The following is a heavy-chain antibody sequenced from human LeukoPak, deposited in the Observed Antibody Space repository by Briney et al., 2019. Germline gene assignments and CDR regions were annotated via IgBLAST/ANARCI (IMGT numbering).Heavy chain of an antibody. D-gene: IGHD3-16*01. V-gene: IGHV4-4*07. CDR1: GGSISSYC. CDR2: IYTTGST. Sequence: KSSETLSLTCTVSGGSISSYCWSWIRQPAGKGLEWIGRIYTTGSTNYNPSLKSRVTMSVDTSKNQFSLKLSSVTAADTAVYCCARAPKVLGGPGHMDVWGKGTTVTVSS. CDR3: ARAPKVLGGPGHMDV. J-gene: IGHJ6*03.